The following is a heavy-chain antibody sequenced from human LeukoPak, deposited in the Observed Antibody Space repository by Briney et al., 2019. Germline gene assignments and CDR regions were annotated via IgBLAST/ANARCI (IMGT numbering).Heavy chain of an antibody. CDR2: ISSSSSYI. J-gene: IGHJ6*02. V-gene: IGHV3-21*01. CDR1: GFTFSSYS. Sequence: PGGSLRLSCAASGFTFSSYSMNWVRQAPGKGLEWVSSISSSSSYIYYADSVKGRFTISRDNAKNSLYLQVNSLRAEDTAVYYCARSIAVAGTGMDVWGQGTTVTLSS. D-gene: IGHD6-19*01. CDR3: ARSIAVAGTGMDV.